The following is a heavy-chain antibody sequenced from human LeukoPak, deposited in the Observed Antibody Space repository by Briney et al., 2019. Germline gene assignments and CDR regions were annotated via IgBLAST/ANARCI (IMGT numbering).Heavy chain of an antibody. J-gene: IGHJ4*02. CDR1: GGSISSSNNY. V-gene: IGHV4-39*07. CDR3: ARGPLYSNYVDY. Sequence: KPSETLSLTCSVSGGSISSSNNYWGWIRQPPGKGLEWIGRIYTSGSTNYNPSLKSRVTMSVDTSKNQFSLKLSSVTAADTAVYYCARGPLYSNYVDYWGQGTLVTVSS. D-gene: IGHD4-11*01. CDR2: IYTSGST.